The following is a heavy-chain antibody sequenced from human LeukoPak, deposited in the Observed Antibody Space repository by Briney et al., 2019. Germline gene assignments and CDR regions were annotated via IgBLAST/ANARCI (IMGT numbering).Heavy chain of an antibody. Sequence: SGGSLRPSCAASGFAFSDHWMIWVRQAPGRGLEWVANINHDESKKYYVDSVEGRFTISRDNAKNSLHLQMNSLRAEDTAVYYCAISTYSSSPSWGQGTLVTVSS. CDR2: INHDESKK. D-gene: IGHD6-6*01. CDR1: GFAFSDHW. V-gene: IGHV3-7*01. J-gene: IGHJ5*02. CDR3: AISTYSSSPS.